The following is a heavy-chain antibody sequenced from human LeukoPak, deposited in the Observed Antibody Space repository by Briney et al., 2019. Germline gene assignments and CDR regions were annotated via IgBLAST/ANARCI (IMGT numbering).Heavy chain of an antibody. CDR2: ISSSSSYI. Sequence: GGSLRLSCAASGFTFSSYSRNWVRQAPGKGLEWVSSISSSSSYIYYADSVKGRFTISRDNAKNSLYLQMNSLRAEDTAVYYCARDLILGRASDYWGQGTLVTVSS. D-gene: IGHD2-21*01. CDR1: GFTFSSYS. CDR3: ARDLILGRASDY. V-gene: IGHV3-21*01. J-gene: IGHJ4*02.